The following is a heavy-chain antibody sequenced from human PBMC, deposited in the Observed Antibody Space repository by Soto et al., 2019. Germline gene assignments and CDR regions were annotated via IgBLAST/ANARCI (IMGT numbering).Heavy chain of an antibody. D-gene: IGHD6-13*01. CDR1: GGSFSGYY. CDR3: ARLYPPLRGSSWLDY. V-gene: IGHV4-34*01. CDR2: INHSGST. Sequence: ETLSLTCAVYGGSFSGYYWSWIRQPPGKGLEWIGEINHSGSTNYNPSLKSRVTISVDTSKNQFSLKLSSVTAADTAVYYCARLYPPLRGSSWLDYWGQGTLVTVSS. J-gene: IGHJ4*02.